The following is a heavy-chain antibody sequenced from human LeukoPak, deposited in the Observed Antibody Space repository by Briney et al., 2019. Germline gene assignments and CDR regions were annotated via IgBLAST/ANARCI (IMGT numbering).Heavy chain of an antibody. CDR3: ARQEISSSYYGLDY. V-gene: IGHV4-34*01. CDR2: INHSGST. D-gene: IGHD6-13*01. CDR1: GGSFSGYY. Sequence: SETLSLTCAVYGGSFSGYYWSWIRQPPGKGLEWIGEINHSGSTNYNPSLKSRVTISVDTSRNQFSLKLSSVTAADTAVYYCARQEISSSYYGLDYWGQGTLVTVSS. J-gene: IGHJ4*02.